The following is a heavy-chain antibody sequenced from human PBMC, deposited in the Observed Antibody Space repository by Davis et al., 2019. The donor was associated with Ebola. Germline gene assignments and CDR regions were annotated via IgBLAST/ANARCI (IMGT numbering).Heavy chain of an antibody. J-gene: IGHJ4*02. CDR3: AKDARGGYYYADF. D-gene: IGHD3-22*01. Sequence: GRSRRLSCATSGFTFTYSGRHWVRQAPGKGLEWGAVISFDGSETYYADSVKGRFTISRDNSKTTVDLQMNSLRPEDTALYYCAKDARGGYYYADFWGQGTLVTVSS. V-gene: IGHV3-30*18. CDR1: GFTFTYSG. CDR2: ISFDGSET.